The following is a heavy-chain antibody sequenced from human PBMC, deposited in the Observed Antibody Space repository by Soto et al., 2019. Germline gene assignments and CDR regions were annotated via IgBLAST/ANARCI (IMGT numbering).Heavy chain of an antibody. CDR2: INTDTGNT. CDR3: ARELMYTGSPDSWVDP. CDR1: GYSFANYV. D-gene: IGHD6-6*01. Sequence: ASVKVSCKTSGYSFANYVINWVLQAPGQGLEWMGWINTDTGNTVYAQTFQGRVTMTTDTSTSTVFMDLRSLRTDDTAVYYCARELMYTGSPDSWVDPWG. J-gene: IGHJ5*02. V-gene: IGHV1-18*01.